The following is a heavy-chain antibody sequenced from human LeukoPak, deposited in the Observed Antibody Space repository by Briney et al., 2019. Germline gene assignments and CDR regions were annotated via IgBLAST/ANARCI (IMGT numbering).Heavy chain of an antibody. CDR2: IYHSGSA. CDR1: GYSISSGYQ. J-gene: IGHJ5*02. D-gene: IGHD2-2*01. CDR3: ARDPRWLTRDCTSTSCYENYFDP. Sequence: PSETLSLTCAVSGYSISSGYQWASIRQSPGKGLEWIGSIYHSGSAHYNPSLKSRVTVSVETSKNQFSLKMTAADTAVYYCARDPRWLTRDCTSTSCYENYFDPWGQGTLVTVSS. V-gene: IGHV4-38-2*02.